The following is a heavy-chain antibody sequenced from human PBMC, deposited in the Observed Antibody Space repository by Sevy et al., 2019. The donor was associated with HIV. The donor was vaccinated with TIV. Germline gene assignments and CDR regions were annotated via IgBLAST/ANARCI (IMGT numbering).Heavy chain of an antibody. D-gene: IGHD1-7*01. CDR2: ISGNNGKP. V-gene: IGHV1-18*01. CDR1: GYTFTSYG. CDR3: ARDHWNYGDVQYFQH. J-gene: IGHJ1*01. Sequence: ASVKVSCKASGYTFTSYGISWVRQAPGQGLEWVGCISGNNGKPSYAHKFQGRVTMTTDTSTKTAYMELTSLRSDDTAFYYCARDHWNYGDVQYFQHWGQGTLVTVSS.